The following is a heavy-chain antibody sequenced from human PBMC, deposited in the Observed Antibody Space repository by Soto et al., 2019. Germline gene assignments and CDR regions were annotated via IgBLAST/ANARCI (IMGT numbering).Heavy chain of an antibody. J-gene: IGHJ4*02. Sequence: GGSLRLSCAASGFTFSSYAMSWVRQAPGKGLEWVSAISGSGGSTYYADSVKGRFTISRDNSKNTLCLQMNSLRAEDTAVYYCAKDERAYSSGWYGYWGQGTLVTVSS. CDR3: AKDERAYSSGWYGY. CDR1: GFTFSSYA. D-gene: IGHD6-19*01. CDR2: ISGSGGST. V-gene: IGHV3-23*01.